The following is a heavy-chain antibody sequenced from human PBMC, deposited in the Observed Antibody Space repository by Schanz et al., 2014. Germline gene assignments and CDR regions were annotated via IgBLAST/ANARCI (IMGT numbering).Heavy chain of an antibody. V-gene: IGHV1-18*01. J-gene: IGHJ4*02. D-gene: IGHD5-12*01. Sequence: QVQLVQSGAEVKKPGSSVKVSCKASGGTFSSFGITWVRQAPGQGLEWMGWINGYNGHTLYAQKFQGRVTMTTDTSTSTSYMELTSLRFDDTAVYYCARDFSAYVGNYFDYWGQGSLVNVSS. CDR1: GGTFSSFG. CDR2: INGYNGHT. CDR3: ARDFSAYVGNYFDY.